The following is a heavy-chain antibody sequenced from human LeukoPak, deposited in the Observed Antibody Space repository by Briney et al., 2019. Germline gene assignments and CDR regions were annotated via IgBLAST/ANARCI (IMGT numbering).Heavy chain of an antibody. CDR2: IYYSGST. D-gene: IGHD3-9*01. Sequence: SETLSLTCTVSGGSISSSSYYWGWIRQPPGKGLEWIGSIYYSGSTYYNPSLKSRVTISVDTSKNQFSLKLSSVTAADTAVYYCARGHYDILTGYYSEYYFDYWGQGTLVTVSS. V-gene: IGHV4-39*01. J-gene: IGHJ4*02. CDR3: ARGHYDILTGYYSEYYFDY. CDR1: GGSISSSSYY.